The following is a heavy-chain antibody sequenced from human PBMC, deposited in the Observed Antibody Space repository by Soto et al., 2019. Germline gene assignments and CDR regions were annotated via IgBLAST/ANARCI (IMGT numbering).Heavy chain of an antibody. CDR1: GYDFTTYG. CDR2: ISAHNGNT. D-gene: IGHD1-1*01. Sequence: QVHLVQSGAEVKKPGASVKVSCKGSGYDFTTYGITWVRQAPGQGLEWMAWISAHNGNTDYAEKLQGRVTVTRDTSTSTAYMELRGPRSDDTAMYYCARGRYGDYWGKGSLVTVSS. CDR3: ARGRYGDY. V-gene: IGHV1-18*01. J-gene: IGHJ4*02.